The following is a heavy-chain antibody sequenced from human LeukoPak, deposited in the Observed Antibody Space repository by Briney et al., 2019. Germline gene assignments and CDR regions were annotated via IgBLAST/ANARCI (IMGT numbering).Heavy chain of an antibody. J-gene: IGHJ4*02. D-gene: IGHD3-9*01. CDR3: ARGRDYDILTGDY. Sequence: PGGSLRLSCAASGFTFSSYWMHWVRQAPGKGLVWVSRINSDGSITTYADSVKGRFTISRDNAMNTLYLQMNSLRVDDTAAYYCARGRDYDILTGDYWGQGTLVTVSS. V-gene: IGHV3-74*01. CDR2: INSDGSIT. CDR1: GFTFSSYW.